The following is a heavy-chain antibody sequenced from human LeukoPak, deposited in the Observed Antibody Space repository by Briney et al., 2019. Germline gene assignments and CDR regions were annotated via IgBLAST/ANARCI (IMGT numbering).Heavy chain of an antibody. J-gene: IGHJ4*02. V-gene: IGHV3-20*04. Sequence: GESLRLSCAGSGFTFGEYGINWVRQAPGKGLEWVSGINWDGARTAYGDSVKGRFIISRDNAKNSLYLQMNSLRDNDTAVYYCVRSVGTPVHHFFDDWGQGTLVTVSS. CDR1: GFTFGEYG. CDR3: VRSVGTPVHHFFDD. D-gene: IGHD7-27*01. CDR2: INWDGART.